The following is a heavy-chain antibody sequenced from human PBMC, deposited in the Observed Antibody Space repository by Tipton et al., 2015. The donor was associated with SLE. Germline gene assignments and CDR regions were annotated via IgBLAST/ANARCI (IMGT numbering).Heavy chain of an antibody. V-gene: IGHV4-59*01. CDR3: ARGTTVILFDY. J-gene: IGHJ4*02. Sequence: TLSLTCTVSGGFISSYYWSWIRQPPGKGLEWIGYIYYSGSTNYNPSLKSRVTISVDTSKDQFSLKLSSVTAADTAVYYCARGTTVILFDYWGQGTPVTVSA. D-gene: IGHD4-17*01. CDR1: GGFISSYY. CDR2: IYYSGST.